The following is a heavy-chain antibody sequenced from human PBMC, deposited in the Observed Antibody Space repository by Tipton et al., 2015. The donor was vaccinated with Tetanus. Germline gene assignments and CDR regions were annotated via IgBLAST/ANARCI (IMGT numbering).Heavy chain of an antibody. J-gene: IGHJ5*02. V-gene: IGHV5-51*01. CDR1: GYNFATFW. D-gene: IGHD2-21*01. CDR2: IFPGASGV. Sequence: QLVQSGAEVKKPGESLNISCKASGYNFATFWIGWVRQKPGKGLEWMGIIFPGASGVRYSPTFEGQVTISADKSTTTAYLQWDRLKVSDTAIYFYAGHDWGSLYSWFDPWGQGTQVTVSS. CDR3: AGHDWGSLYSWFDP.